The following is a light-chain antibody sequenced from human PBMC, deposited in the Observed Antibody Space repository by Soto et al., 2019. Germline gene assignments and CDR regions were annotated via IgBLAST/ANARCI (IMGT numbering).Light chain of an antibody. CDR2: WAS. CDR1: QSVLYRLNNKNY. CDR3: QQYIANPLT. J-gene: IGKJ4*01. V-gene: IGKV4-1*01. Sequence: DIVMTQSPDSLAVSLGERATINCKSSQSVLYRLNNKNYLAWYQQKPGQPPELLIYWASTRESGVPDRFSGSGSGTDFTLTITSLQAEDVAVYYCQQYIANPLTFGGGTKVDIK.